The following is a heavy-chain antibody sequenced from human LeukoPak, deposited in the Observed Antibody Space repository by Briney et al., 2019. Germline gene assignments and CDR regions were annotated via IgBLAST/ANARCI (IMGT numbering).Heavy chain of an antibody. CDR1: GFTFSSCA. CDR2: ISGSGVST. Sequence: GGSLRLSCAASGFTFSSCALSWVCQAPGQGQGRVSAISGSGVSTYYAASVKGRFTISRDNSKNTLYLQMNSLRAEDTAVYYCAKDQIVVIPAAMGFDYWGQGTLVTVSS. CDR3: AKDQIVVIPAAMGFDY. D-gene: IGHD2-2*01. V-gene: IGHV3-23*01. J-gene: IGHJ4*02.